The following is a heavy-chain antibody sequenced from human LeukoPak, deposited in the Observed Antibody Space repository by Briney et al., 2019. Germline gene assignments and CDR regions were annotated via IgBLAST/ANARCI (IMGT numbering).Heavy chain of an antibody. CDR3: ARLPLTLPVDY. Sequence: SETLSLTCAVYGGSFSGYYWSWIRQPPGKGLEWIGEINHSGSTNYNPSLKSRVTISVDTSKNQFSLKLSSVTAADTAVYYCARLPLTLPVDYWGQGTLVTVSS. V-gene: IGHV4-34*01. CDR2: INHSGST. D-gene: IGHD2-15*01. J-gene: IGHJ4*02. CDR1: GGSFSGYY.